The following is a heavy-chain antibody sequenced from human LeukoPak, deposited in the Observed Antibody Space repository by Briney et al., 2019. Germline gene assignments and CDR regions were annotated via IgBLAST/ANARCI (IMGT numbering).Heavy chain of an antibody. CDR3: ARDSGWELRPLL. Sequence: SETLSLTCAVYGGSFSGYYWSWIRQPPGKGLEWIGEINHSGSTNYNPSLKSRVTISVDTSKNQFSLKLSSVTAADTAVYYCARDSGWELRPLLWGQGTLVTVSS. J-gene: IGHJ4*02. CDR1: GGSFSGYY. V-gene: IGHV4-34*01. D-gene: IGHD1-26*01. CDR2: INHSGST.